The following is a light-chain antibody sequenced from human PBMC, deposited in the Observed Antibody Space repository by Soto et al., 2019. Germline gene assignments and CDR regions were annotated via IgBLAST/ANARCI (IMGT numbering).Light chain of an antibody. J-gene: IGLJ2*01. Sequence: QSALTQPASVSGSPGQSITISCTGTSSDIGGYNYVSWYQQHPGKAPKLMIYDVSNRPSGDSNRFSGSKSGNTASLTISGLQAEDEADYYCSSYSSSSTPVVFGGGTKLTV. V-gene: IGLV2-14*01. CDR2: DVS. CDR1: SSDIGGYNY. CDR3: SSYSSSSTPVV.